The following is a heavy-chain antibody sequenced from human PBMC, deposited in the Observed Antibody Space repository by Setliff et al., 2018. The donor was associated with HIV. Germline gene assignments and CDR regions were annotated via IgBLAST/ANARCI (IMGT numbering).Heavy chain of an antibody. CDR1: GGSFSGYY. D-gene: IGHD6-19*01. CDR2: INHSGST. Sequence: SETLSLTCAVYGGSFSGYYWGWIRQPPGKGLEWIGEINHSGSTNYNPSLKSRVTISVDTSKNQFSLKLSSVTAADTAVYYCARRSGWSEDYWGQGTLVTVSS. J-gene: IGHJ4*02. V-gene: IGHV4-34*01. CDR3: ARRSGWSEDY.